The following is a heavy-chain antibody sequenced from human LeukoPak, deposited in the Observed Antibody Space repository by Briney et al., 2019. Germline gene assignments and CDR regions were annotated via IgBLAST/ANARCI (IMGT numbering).Heavy chain of an antibody. CDR1: GFTFSSYS. CDR3: AREDFVVVVAALDV. J-gene: IGHJ6*04. D-gene: IGHD2-15*01. CDR2: ISSSSSYI. Sequence: GGSLRLSCVASGFTFSSYSMNWVRQAPGKGLEWVSSISSSSSYIYYADSVKGRFTISRDNAKNSLYLQMNSLRAEDTAVYYCAREDFVVVVAALDVWGKGTTVTVSS. V-gene: IGHV3-21*01.